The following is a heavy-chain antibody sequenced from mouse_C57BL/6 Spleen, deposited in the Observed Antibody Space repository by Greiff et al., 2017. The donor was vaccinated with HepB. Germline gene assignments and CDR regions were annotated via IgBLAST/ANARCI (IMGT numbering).Heavy chain of an antibody. Sequence: EVQLVESGGGLVQPGGSLKLSCAASGFTFSDYYMYWVRQTPEKRLEWVAYISNGGGSTYYPDTVKGRFTITRDKAKNTLYLQMSRLRSEDTAMYYCARQLGGYGYFDVWGTGTTVTVSS. CDR1: GFTFSDYY. J-gene: IGHJ1*03. CDR2: ISNGGGST. V-gene: IGHV5-12*01. CDR3: ARQLGGYGYFDV.